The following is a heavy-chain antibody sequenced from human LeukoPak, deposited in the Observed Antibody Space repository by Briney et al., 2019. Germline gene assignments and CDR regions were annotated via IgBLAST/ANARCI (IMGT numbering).Heavy chain of an antibody. CDR1: GFTFSRYW. J-gene: IGHJ4*02. D-gene: IGHD1-1*01. V-gene: IGHV3-66*01. CDR2: IHNDGST. CDR3: ARGFLQLTPYYFDY. Sequence: PGGSLRLSCAASGFTFSRYWMHWIRQSPEKGLKWVSIIHNDGSTYYADSVKGRFTVSRDNSKNTVSLQMDSLRVDDTGIYYCARGFLQLTPYYFDYWGQGALVTVSS.